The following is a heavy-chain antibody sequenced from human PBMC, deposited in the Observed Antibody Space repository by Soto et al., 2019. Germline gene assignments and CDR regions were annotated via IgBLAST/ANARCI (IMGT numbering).Heavy chain of an antibody. V-gene: IGHV1-69*02. D-gene: IGHD3-9*01. CDR3: GWGWNYDIVTGRPVV. Sequence: QVQLVQSGAEVKKPGSSVKVSCKASGGTFSSYTISWVRQAPGQGLEWMGRIIPILGIANYAQKFQGRVTITADKSTSKAYMELSSLRSEDTTVYYCGWGWNYDIVTGRPVVWGQGTLDTVSS. J-gene: IGHJ4*02. CDR1: GGTFSSYT. CDR2: IIPILGIA.